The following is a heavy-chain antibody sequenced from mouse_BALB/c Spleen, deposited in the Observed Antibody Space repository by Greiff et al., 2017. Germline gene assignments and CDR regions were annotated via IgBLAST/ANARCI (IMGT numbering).Heavy chain of an antibody. J-gene: IGHJ3*01. Sequence: EVMLVESGGGLVKPGGSLKLSCAASGFTFSSYAMSWVRQSPEKRLEWVAEISSGGSYTYYPDTVTGRFTISRDNAKNTLYLEMSSLRSEDTAMYYCAREGTTAFAYWGQGTLVTVSA. CDR1: GFTFSSYA. D-gene: IGHD1-2*01. CDR2: ISSGGSYT. CDR3: AREGTTAFAY. V-gene: IGHV5-9-4*01.